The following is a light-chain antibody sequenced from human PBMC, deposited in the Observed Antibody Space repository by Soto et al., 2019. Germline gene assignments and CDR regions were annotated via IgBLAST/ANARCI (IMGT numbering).Light chain of an antibody. V-gene: IGKV3-20*01. J-gene: IGKJ2*01. CDR1: QSVSSSY. CDR3: QQYGSSPMYT. Sequence: EIVLTQSPGTLSLSPGERATLSCRASQSVSSSYLAWYQQKPGQAPRLLIHGASARATGIPDRFSGSGSGTDFTLTISRLEPKDFAVYFCQQYGSSPMYTFGQGTKLEIK. CDR2: GAS.